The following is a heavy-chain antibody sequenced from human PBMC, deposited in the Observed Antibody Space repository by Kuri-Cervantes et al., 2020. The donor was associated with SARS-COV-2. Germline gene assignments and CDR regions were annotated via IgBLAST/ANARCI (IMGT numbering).Heavy chain of an antibody. J-gene: IGHJ4*02. V-gene: IGHV3-23*01. D-gene: IGHD3-22*01. CDR3: ARRYYDSSGYWEYFDY. CDR2: ISGDSGIT. CDR1: GFTFSSYA. Sequence: GESLKISCVASGFTFSSYAMSWVRQAPGKGLEWVSTISGDSGITYSADSVKGRFTISRDSSKKTVHLQMNRLRPEDTAVYFCARRYYDSSGYWEYFDYWGQGTLVTVSS.